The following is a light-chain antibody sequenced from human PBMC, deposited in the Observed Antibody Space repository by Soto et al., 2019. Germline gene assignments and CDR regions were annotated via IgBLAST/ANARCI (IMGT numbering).Light chain of an antibody. Sequence: QSALTQPRSVSGSPGQSVTISCTGTSSDVGGYNYVSWYQQYPGKAPKLMIYATSKRPSGVSNRFSGSKSGDTASLTISGLQAEDEADYYCTSFARGSTLVFGGGTKVTVL. CDR2: ATS. CDR3: TSFARGSTLV. J-gene: IGLJ3*02. CDR1: SSDVGGYNY. V-gene: IGLV2-11*01.